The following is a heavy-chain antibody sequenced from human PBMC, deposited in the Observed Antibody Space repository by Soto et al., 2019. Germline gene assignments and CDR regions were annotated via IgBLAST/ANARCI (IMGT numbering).Heavy chain of an antibody. V-gene: IGHV3-23*01. D-gene: IGHD6-13*01. J-gene: IGHJ4*02. Sequence: EVQLLESGGGLVQPGGSLRLSCAASGFTFSSYGMSWVRQAPGKGLEWVSGITGSGGSTYYADSVKGRFTIARDNPKNTLYLQMNSLRAEYTAVYYCAKEGRYSSSRGYFDYWGQGTLVTVSS. CDR3: AKEGRYSSSRGYFDY. CDR1: GFTFSSYG. CDR2: ITGSGGST.